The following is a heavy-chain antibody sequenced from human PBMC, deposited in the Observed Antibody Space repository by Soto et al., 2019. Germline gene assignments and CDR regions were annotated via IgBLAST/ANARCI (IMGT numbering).Heavy chain of an antibody. CDR1: GGSISSYY. V-gene: IGHV4-59*08. CDR2: IYYSGST. D-gene: IGHD4-17*01. CDR3: ARRYGPGFDY. Sequence: QVQLQESGPGLVKPSETLSLTCTVSGGSISSYYWSWIRQPPGKGLEWIGYIYYSGSTNYNPSLKSPVPLSLDTSNNQFSPKLTSVTAADTAVYSCARRYGPGFDYWGQGTLVTVSS. J-gene: IGHJ4*02.